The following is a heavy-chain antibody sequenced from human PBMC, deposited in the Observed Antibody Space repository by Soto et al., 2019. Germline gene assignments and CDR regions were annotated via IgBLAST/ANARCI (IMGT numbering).Heavy chain of an antibody. V-gene: IGHV1-18*01. J-gene: IGHJ4*01. CDR1: GYPFPTSG. CDR3: PRRLYGYYDD. Sequence: DSLKISSTDTGYPFPTSGITWERQAPGQGLEWMGWISTYNGNTNYAQKLQDRVSLTTDTSTSTAYMALRSLSSDDTAVYYCPRRLYGYYDDWGHLTPVPACS. CDR2: ISTYNGNT. D-gene: IGHD4-17*01.